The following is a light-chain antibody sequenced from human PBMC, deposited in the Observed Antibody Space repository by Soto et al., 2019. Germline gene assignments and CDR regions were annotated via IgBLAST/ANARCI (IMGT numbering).Light chain of an antibody. J-gene: IGLJ2*01. V-gene: IGLV2-14*01. CDR1: SNDIGLYNY. CDR3: ASYARGSTLVV. CDR2: VVS. Sequence: QSALAQPASVSGSPGQSITISCTGTSNDIGLYNYVSWYQQHPGKAPKLIIYVVSSRPSRIPNRFSASKSGNTASLTISGLQAEDEADYYCASYARGSTLVVFGGGTKVTVL.